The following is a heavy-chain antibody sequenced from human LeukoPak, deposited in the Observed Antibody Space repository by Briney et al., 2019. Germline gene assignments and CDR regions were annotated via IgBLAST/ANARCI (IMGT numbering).Heavy chain of an antibody. V-gene: IGHV4-39*07. CDR2: IYYSGST. CDR1: GGSISSSSYY. J-gene: IGHJ4*02. CDR3: ASGYTPSLRAGYCTNGVCYYFGY. D-gene: IGHD2-8*01. Sequence: SETLSLTCTVSGGSISSSSYYWGWIRQPPGKGLEWIGSIYYSGSTYYNPSLKSRVTISVDTSKNQFSLKLSSVTAADTAVYYCASGYTPSLRAGYCTNGVCYYFGYWGQGTLVTVSS.